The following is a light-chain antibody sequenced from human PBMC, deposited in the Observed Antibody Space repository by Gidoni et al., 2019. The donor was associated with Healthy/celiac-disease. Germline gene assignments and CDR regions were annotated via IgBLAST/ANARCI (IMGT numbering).Light chain of an antibody. V-gene: IGKV3-15*01. CDR3: QQYNNWPWT. CDR2: GAS. CDR1: QSVNSN. J-gene: IGKJ1*01. Sequence: EIVMTQSPATLSVSPGERATLSCRASQSVNSNLAWYQLKPGQAPRLLIYGASTRATGIPARFSGSGSGTEFTLTISSLQSEDFAVYYCQQYNNWPWTFGQGTKVEIK.